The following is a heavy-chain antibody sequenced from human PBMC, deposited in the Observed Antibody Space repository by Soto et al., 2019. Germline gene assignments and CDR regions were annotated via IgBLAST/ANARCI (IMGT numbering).Heavy chain of an antibody. D-gene: IGHD2-15*01. CDR3: ARGDREDIAVVVGVRPGEYGVDV. CDR2: ISYDGSNK. Sequence: QVQLVESGGGVVQPGRSLRLSCAASGFTFRNYAMHWVRQAPGKGLEWVAVISYDGSNKFYRDYVKGRFTISRDNSKNTLYLQINSLRYEDTAVYYCARGDREDIAVVVGVRPGEYGVDVWGQGTTVTVSS. CDR1: GFTFRNYA. J-gene: IGHJ6*02. V-gene: IGHV3-30-3*01.